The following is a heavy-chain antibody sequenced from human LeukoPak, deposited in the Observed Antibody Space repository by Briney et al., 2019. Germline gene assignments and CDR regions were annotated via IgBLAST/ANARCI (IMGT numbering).Heavy chain of an antibody. V-gene: IGHV3-30*01. CDR3: ARDSGYDFWSGHKPGVNWFDP. Sequence: GRSLRLSCAASGFTFSSYAMHWVRQAPGKGLEWVAVISYDGSNKYYADSVKGRFTISRDNSKNTLYLQMNSLRAEDTAVYYCARDSGYDFWSGHKPGVNWFDPWGQGTLVTVSS. J-gene: IGHJ5*02. D-gene: IGHD3-3*01. CDR2: ISYDGSNK. CDR1: GFTFSSYA.